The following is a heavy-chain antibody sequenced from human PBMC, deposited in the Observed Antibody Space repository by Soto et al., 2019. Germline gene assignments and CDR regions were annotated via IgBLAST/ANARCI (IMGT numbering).Heavy chain of an antibody. V-gene: IGHV5-51*01. CDR2: IYPGDSDT. D-gene: IGHD4-17*01. Sequence: PGPIPKTSCKGPAYRFTSYCIRWDRRLTGKGLEWMGIIYPGDSDTRYSPSFQGQVTISADKSISTAYLQWSSLKASDTAMYSCASHYGARGCMDGWRQET. J-gene: IGHJ6*02. CDR3: ASHYGARGCMDG. CDR1: AYRFTSYC.